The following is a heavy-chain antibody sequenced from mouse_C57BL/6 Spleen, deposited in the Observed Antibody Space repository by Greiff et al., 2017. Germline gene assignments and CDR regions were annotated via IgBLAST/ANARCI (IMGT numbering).Heavy chain of an antibody. CDR2: INPNNGGT. CDR1: GYTFTDYN. CDR3: EFITTVVAPDYFDY. J-gene: IGHJ2*01. V-gene: IGHV1-22*01. D-gene: IGHD1-1*01. Sequence: EVQLQQSGPELVKPGASVKMSCKASGYTFTDYNMHWVKQSHGKSLEWIGYINPNNGGTSYNQKFKGKATLTVNKSSSTAYMELRSLTSDDSAVYYCEFITTVVAPDYFDYWGQGTTLTVSS.